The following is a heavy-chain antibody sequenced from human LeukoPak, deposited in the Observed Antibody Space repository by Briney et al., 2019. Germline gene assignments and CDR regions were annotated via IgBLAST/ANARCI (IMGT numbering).Heavy chain of an antibody. CDR1: GFTFSSYS. Sequence: GGSLRLSCAASGFTFSSYSMNWVRQAPGKGLEWVSYISSSSSTINYADSVKGRFTISRDNVKNSLYPQMNSLRAEDTAVYYCAREGRMVHWAFDIWGQGTMVTVSS. D-gene: IGHD1-1*01. J-gene: IGHJ3*02. V-gene: IGHV3-48*01. CDR2: ISSSSSTI. CDR3: AREGRMVHWAFDI.